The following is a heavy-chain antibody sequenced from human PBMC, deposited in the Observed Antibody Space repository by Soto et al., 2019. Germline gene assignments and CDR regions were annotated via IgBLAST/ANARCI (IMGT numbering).Heavy chain of an antibody. J-gene: IGHJ4*02. CDR3: ARETYYYDSSGQYYFDY. V-gene: IGHV1-69*01. CDR2: IIPIFGTG. D-gene: IGHD3-22*01. Sequence: QVQLVQSGAEVKKPGSSVKVSCQASGVSFSSHAISWVRQAPGQGLEWVGGIIPIFGTGNYAQRFQGRVTITADESKRTAYMELSSLRSEDTAVYYCARETYYYDSSGQYYFDYWGQGTLVTVSS. CDR1: GVSFSSHA.